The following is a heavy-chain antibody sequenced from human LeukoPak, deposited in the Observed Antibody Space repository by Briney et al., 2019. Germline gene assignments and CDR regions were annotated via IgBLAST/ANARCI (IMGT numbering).Heavy chain of an antibody. Sequence: PSQTLSLTCAVSGGSISSGGYSWSWIRQPPGKGLEWIGYIYQSGSTYYNPSLKSRVTISVDRSKNQLSLKLSSVTAADTAVYYCARAPDSSGYKPFHAFDIWGQGTMVTVSS. V-gene: IGHV4-30-2*01. J-gene: IGHJ3*02. CDR3: ARAPDSSGYKPFHAFDI. CDR1: GGSISSGGYS. D-gene: IGHD3-22*01. CDR2: IYQSGST.